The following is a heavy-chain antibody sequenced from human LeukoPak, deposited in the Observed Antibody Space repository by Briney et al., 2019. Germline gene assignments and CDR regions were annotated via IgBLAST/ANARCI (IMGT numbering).Heavy chain of an antibody. CDR2: ISAYNGNT. Sequence: ASVKVSCKASGYTFTSYGISWVRQAPGQGLEWMGWISAYNGNTNYAQKLQGRVTMTTDTSTSTAYMELRSLRSDDTAVYYCAKDLTSSSSTVPGGTKVSSYYYYMDVWGKGTTVTVSS. CDR3: AKDLTSSSSTVPGGTKVSSYYYYMDV. J-gene: IGHJ6*03. CDR1: GYTFTSYG. V-gene: IGHV1-18*01. D-gene: IGHD6-6*01.